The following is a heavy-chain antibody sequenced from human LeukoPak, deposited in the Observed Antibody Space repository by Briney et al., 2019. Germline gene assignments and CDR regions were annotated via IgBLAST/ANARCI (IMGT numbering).Heavy chain of an antibody. D-gene: IGHD6-6*01. CDR1: GGSISSGAYY. CDR2: IHYSGST. Sequence: SQTLSLTCTVSGGSISSGAYYWSWIRQHPGKGLEWIGYIHYSGSTYYNMSLKSRVTISVDTSKYQFSLKLSSVTAADTAVYYCARGPSPHNWFDPWGQGTLVTVSS. CDR3: ARGPSPHNWFDP. J-gene: IGHJ5*02. V-gene: IGHV4-31*03.